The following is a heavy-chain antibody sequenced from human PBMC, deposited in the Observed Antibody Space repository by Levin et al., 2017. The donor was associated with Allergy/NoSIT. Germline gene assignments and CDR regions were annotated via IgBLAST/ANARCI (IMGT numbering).Heavy chain of an antibody. CDR1: GFTFDDYG. Sequence: PGGSLRLSCAASGFTFDDYGMTWVRQAPGKGLEWVSIINWNGGTTGYADSVKGRFTISRDNAKNSLSLQMNSLRAEDTALYYCARTSYSGSFRVGYFDFWGHGTLVTVSS. V-gene: IGHV3-20*04. D-gene: IGHD3-10*01. CDR3: ARTSYSGSFRVGYFDF. J-gene: IGHJ4*01. CDR2: INWNGGTT.